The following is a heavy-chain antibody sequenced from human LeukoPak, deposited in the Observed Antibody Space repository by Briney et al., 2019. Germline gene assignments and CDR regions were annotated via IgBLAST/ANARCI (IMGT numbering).Heavy chain of an antibody. CDR3: ARWEYYYDSSGYYPGDAFDI. CDR2: INHSGST. J-gene: IGHJ3*02. CDR1: GGSFSGYY. Sequence: PSETLSLTCAVYGGSFSGYYWSWIRQPPGKGLEWIGEINHSGSTNYNPSLKSRVTISVDKSKNQFSLKLSSVAAADTAVYYCARWEYYYDSSGYYPGDAFDIWGQGTMVTVSS. V-gene: IGHV4-34*01. D-gene: IGHD3-22*01.